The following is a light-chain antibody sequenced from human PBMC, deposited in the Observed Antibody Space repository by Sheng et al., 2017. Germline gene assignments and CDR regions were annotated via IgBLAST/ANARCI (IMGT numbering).Light chain of an antibody. V-gene: IGKV1-5*03. CDR1: QNIRIW. J-gene: IGKJ1*01. CDR3: LQYSDDWS. CDR2: KAS. Sequence: DIQMTQSPSTLSASVGDRVTITCRASQNIRIWLAWYQQKPGKAPKALIYKASNLESGVPSRFSGGGYGTQFTLTISNLQPDDFATYYCLQYSDDWSFGQGTKVENK.